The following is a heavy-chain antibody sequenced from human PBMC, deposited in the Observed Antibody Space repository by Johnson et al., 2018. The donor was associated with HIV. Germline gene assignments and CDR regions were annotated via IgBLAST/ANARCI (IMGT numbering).Heavy chain of an antibody. D-gene: IGHD6-13*01. CDR3: AKHNGLDSSWPFDAFDI. J-gene: IGHJ3*02. CDR1: GYTFSSYA. CDR2: ISYDANNK. V-gene: IGHV3-30-3*02. Sequence: QVQLVESGGGVVQPGRSLRLSCAASGYTFSSYAMHWVRQAPGKGLAWVAVISYDANNKYYADSVKGRFTISRDSSKNTLYLQMNSLRPEDTAVYYCAKHNGLDSSWPFDAFDIWGQGTRVTVSS.